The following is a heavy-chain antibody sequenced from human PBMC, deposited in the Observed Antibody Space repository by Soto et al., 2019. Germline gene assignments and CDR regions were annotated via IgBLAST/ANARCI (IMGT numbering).Heavy chain of an antibody. J-gene: IGHJ4*02. CDR3: ARTYCSSTNCYDFFDY. Sequence: PSETLSLTCTVSGGSISSYYWGWIRQPPGKGLEWIGYIYYSGSTKYNPSLKSRVSISVDTSRNQFSLKLSSVTAADTVVYYCARTYCSSTNCYDFFDYWGQGTLVTVS. CDR2: IYYSGST. D-gene: IGHD2-2*01. CDR1: GGSISSYY. V-gene: IGHV4-59*08.